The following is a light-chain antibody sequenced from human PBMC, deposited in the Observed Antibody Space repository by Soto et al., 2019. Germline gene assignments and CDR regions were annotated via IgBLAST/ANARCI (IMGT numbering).Light chain of an antibody. CDR1: QSISNY. V-gene: IGKV3-11*01. J-gene: IGKJ5*01. CDR2: DAS. CDR3: QQRSNWPLIT. Sequence: EIVLTQSPATLSLSPGERATLSCRASQSISNYLAWYQQKPGQAPRLLIYDASTRTTGVPARFTGSGSGTDFTLTISSLDPEEFAVYYCQQRSNWPLITFGQGTRLEIK.